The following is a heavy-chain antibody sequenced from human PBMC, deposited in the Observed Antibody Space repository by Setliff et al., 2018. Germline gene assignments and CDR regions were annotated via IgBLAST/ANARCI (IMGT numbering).Heavy chain of an antibody. D-gene: IGHD5-12*01. CDR1: GFSITNGYY. CDR2: IFQSGIT. J-gene: IGHJ4*02. V-gene: IGHV4-38-2*01. CDR3: ARVGGLLVATMPFDY. Sequence: SETLSLTCAVSGFSITNGYYWGWIRQSPGKQLEWIGNIFQSGITFYNSSLKSRVTISLDPSQNQFSLKLRSVTAADTAVYFCARVGGLLVATMPFDYWGPGTLVTVSS.